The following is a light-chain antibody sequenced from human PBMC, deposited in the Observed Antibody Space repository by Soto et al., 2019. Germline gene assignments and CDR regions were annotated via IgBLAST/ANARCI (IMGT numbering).Light chain of an antibody. CDR2: DVT. Sequence: QSALTQPRSVSGSPGQSVTISCTGTAIYGGDQKSVSWYQQHPASAPQLLIYDVTKRPSGVPDRFSGSKSGNTAFLTISGLQAEDEADFFCCSYGDKPLLYVFGTGTKLTVL. V-gene: IGLV2-11*01. CDR3: CSYGDKPLLYV. J-gene: IGLJ1*01. CDR1: AIYGGDQKS.